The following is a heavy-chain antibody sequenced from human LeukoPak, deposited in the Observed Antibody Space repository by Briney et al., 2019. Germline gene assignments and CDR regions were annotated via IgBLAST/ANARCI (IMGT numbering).Heavy chain of an antibody. J-gene: IGHJ3*01. CDR2: IYYSGST. CDR1: GGSISSYY. V-gene: IGHV4-59*01. CDR3: ARSKRGYSSNFGLVL. Sequence: SETLSLTCTVSGGSISSYYWSWIRQPPGKGLEWIGYIYYSGSTNYNPSLKSRVTISVDTSKNQFSLKLSSVTAADTAVYYCARSKRGYSSNFGLVLWGQGTMVTVSS. D-gene: IGHD5-18*01.